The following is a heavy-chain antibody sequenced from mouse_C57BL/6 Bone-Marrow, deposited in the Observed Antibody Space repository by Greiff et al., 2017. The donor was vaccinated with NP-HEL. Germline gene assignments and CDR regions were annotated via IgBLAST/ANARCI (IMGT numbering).Heavy chain of an antibody. V-gene: IGHV5-6*01. CDR1: GFTFSSYG. CDR3: ARHYYSNYFDY. Sequence: EVKLMESGGDLVKPGGSLKLSCAASGFTFSSYGMSWVRQTPDKRLEWVATISSGGSYTYYPDSVKGRFTIYRDNAKNTLYLQMSSLKSEDTAMYYCARHYYSNYFDYWGQGTTLTVSS. D-gene: IGHD2-5*01. CDR2: ISSGGSYT. J-gene: IGHJ2*01.